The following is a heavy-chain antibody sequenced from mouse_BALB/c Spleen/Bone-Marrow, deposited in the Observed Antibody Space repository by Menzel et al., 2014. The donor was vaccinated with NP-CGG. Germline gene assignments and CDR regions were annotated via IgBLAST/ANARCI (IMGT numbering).Heavy chain of an antibody. D-gene: IGHD2-10*02. CDR1: GFTFSDFY. J-gene: IGHJ3*01. CDR2: SRNKAKYYTT. Sequence: EVQRVESGGGLVQPGDSLRLSCTTSGFTFSDFYMEWVRQPPGKGLEWIATSRNKAKYYTTEYSASVKGRFIVSRDTSPSVLYLQMNALRAEDTAIYYCARDVGYGNYFVYWGQGTLVTVSA. V-gene: IGHV7-1*02. CDR3: ARDVGYGNYFVY.